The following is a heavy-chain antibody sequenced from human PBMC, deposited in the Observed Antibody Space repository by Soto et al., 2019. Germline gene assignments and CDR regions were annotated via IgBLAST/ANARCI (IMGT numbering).Heavy chain of an antibody. CDR2: INHSGST. D-gene: IGHD5-12*01. J-gene: IGHJ5*02. CDR1: GGSFSGYY. CDR3: ARGADIVATIWRRTNGRNWFDP. V-gene: IGHV4-34*01. Sequence: SETLSLTCAVYGGSFSGYYWSWIRQPPGKGLEWIGEINHSGSTNYNPSLKSRVTISVDTSKNQFSLKLSSVTAADTAVYYCARGADIVATIWRRTNGRNWFDPWGQGTLVTVSS.